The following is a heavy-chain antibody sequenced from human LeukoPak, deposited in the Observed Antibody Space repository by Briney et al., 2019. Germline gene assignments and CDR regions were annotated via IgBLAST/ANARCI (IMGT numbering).Heavy chain of an antibody. V-gene: IGHV1-46*01. Sequence: ASVKVSCKASGYTFTNYYMQWLRQAPGQGREWMGIINPSGGSTTYAQRFQGRVTMTRNASTSTVSVELTSLRSEDTAVYYCGRARYCSSLSWPFDFWVQGSLVTVCS. D-gene: IGHD2-2*01. CDR2: INPSGGST. J-gene: IGHJ4*02. CDR3: GRARYCSSLSWPFDF. CDR1: GYTFTNYY.